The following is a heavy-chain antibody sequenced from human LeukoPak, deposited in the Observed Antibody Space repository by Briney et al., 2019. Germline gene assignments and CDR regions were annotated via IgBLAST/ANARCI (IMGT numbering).Heavy chain of an antibody. CDR1: GFTFSQYW. D-gene: IGHD3-16*01. CDR3: AREHWAAPDH. J-gene: IGHJ4*02. CDR2: IKHDGSEKKDGSEK. Sequence: PGGSLRLSCAASGFTFSQYWMSWVRQAPGKGLEWVANIKHDGSEKKDGSEKNYVDSVKGRFTISRDNAKNSQYLQMNSLRAEDTAVYYCAREHWAAPDHWGQGTLVTVSP. V-gene: IGHV3-7*03.